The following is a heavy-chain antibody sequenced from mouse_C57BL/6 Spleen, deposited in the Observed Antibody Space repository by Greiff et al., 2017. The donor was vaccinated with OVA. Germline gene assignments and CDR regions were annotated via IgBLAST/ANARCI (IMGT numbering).Heavy chain of an antibody. CDR3: ARASPNYYDYYYAMDY. Sequence: EVMLVESEGGLVQPGSSMKLSCTASGFTFSDYYMAWVRQVPEKGLEWVANINYDGSSTYYLDSLKSRFIISRDNAKNILYLQMSSLKSEDTATYYCARASPNYYDYYYAMDYWGQGTSVTVSS. V-gene: IGHV5-16*01. D-gene: IGHD2-4*01. CDR1: GFTFSDYY. J-gene: IGHJ4*01. CDR2: INYDGSST.